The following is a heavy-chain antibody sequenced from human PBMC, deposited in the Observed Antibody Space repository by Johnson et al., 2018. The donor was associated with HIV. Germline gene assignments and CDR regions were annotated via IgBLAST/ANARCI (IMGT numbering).Heavy chain of an antibody. CDR3: AKDRTGGYCSSSSCFDAFDI. V-gene: IGHV3-30*02. D-gene: IGHD2-2*01. J-gene: IGHJ3*02. CDR1: GFTFSSYG. Sequence: QVQLVESGGGVVQPGGSLRLSCAASGFTFSSYGMHWVRQAPGKGLEWVAFIRYDGSNKYYADSVKGRFTISRDNSKNTLYLQMNSLRAEDTAVYYCAKDRTGGYCSSSSCFDAFDIWGQGTMVTVSS. CDR2: IRYDGSNK.